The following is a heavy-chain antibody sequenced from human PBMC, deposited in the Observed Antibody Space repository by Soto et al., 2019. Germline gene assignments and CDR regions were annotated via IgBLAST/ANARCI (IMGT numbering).Heavy chain of an antibody. CDR2: IYYSGST. CDR3: ARDHKAKEGLLIY. D-gene: IGHD4-17*01. Sequence: SETLSLTCTVSGGSISSYYWSWIRQPPGKGLEWIGYIYYSGSTNYNPSLKSRFTISRDNAKNSLFLQMNSLRAEDTAVYYCARDHKAKEGLLIYWGQGTVVTVSS. J-gene: IGHJ4*02. CDR1: GGSISSYY. V-gene: IGHV4-59*12.